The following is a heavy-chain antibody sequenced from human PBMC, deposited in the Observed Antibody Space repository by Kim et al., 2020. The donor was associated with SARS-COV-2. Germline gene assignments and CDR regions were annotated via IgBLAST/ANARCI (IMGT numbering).Heavy chain of an antibody. CDR3: ARGGRIANNLYYYYGMDV. Sequence: SETLSLTCAVYGGSFSGYYWSWIRQPPGKGLEWIGEINHSGSTNYNPSLKSRVTISVDTSKNQFSLKLSSVTAADTAVYYCARGGRIANNLYYYYGMDVWGQGTTVTVSS. CDR1: GGSFSGYY. CDR2: INHSGST. V-gene: IGHV4-34*01. J-gene: IGHJ6*02. D-gene: IGHD6-13*01.